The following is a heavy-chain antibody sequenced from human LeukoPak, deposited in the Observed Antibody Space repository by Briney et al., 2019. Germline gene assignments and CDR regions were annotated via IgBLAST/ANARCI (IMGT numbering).Heavy chain of an antibody. CDR2: ISPYNANT. CDR1: GYTFTSYG. J-gene: IGHJ4*02. V-gene: IGHV1-18*01. D-gene: IGHD4-11*01. CDR3: ARDPTTQTFDY. Sequence: ASVKVSCKASGYTFTSYGISWVRQAPGQGLEWMGWISPYNANTNYAQKLQGRVTMTTDTSTSTAYMELRSLRSDDTAVYYCARDPTTQTFDYWGQGTLVTVSS.